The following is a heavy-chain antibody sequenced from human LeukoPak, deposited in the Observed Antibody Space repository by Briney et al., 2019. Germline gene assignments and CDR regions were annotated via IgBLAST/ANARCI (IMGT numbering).Heavy chain of an antibody. V-gene: IGHV3-72*01. CDR2: IRNKANSYTT. D-gene: IGHD1-26*01. CDR3: ARAAGSYPFDY. Sequence: GGSLRLSCAASGFTFSSYAMSWVRQAPGEGLEWVGRIRNKANSYTTEYAASVKGRFTISRDDSKNSLYLQMNSLKTEDTAVYYCARAAGSYPFDYWGQGTLVTVSS. CDR1: GFTFSSYA. J-gene: IGHJ4*02.